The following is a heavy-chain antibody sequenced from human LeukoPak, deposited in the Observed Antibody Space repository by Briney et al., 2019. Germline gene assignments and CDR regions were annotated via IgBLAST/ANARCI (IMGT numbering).Heavy chain of an antibody. Sequence: PGGSLRLSCAASGFTFSSYDMHWVRQAPGKGLVWVSRINSDGSSTSYADSVKGRFTISRDNAKNTLYLQMNSLRAEDTAVYYCALGGYSYGTRWYFDLWGRGTLVTVSS. CDR2: INSDGSST. J-gene: IGHJ2*01. CDR1: GFTFSSYD. D-gene: IGHD5-18*01. CDR3: ALGGYSYGTRWYFDL. V-gene: IGHV3-74*01.